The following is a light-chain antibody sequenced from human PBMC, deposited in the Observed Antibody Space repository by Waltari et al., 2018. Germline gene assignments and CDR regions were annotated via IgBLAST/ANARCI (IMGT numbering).Light chain of an antibody. Sequence: ENVLTQSPGTLSLSPGERATLSCRASQSVRNNLVWYQQKPGQAPRLLIYGASTRVTGIPARFSGSGSGTEFTLTISSLQSEDFAVYYCQQYNNWPPWTFGQGTKVEIK. CDR1: QSVRNN. CDR3: QQYNNWPPWT. CDR2: GAS. V-gene: IGKV3-15*01. J-gene: IGKJ1*01.